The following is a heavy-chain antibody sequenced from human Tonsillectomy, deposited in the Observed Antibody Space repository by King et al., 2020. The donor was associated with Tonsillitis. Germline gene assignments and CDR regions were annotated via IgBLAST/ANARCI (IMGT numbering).Heavy chain of an antibody. J-gene: IGHJ4*02. D-gene: IGHD3-3*01. CDR3: ARMNYDFWSGYYGDYFDY. CDR1: GFTFSIYS. CDR2: ISSSSSYI. V-gene: IGHV3-21*01. Sequence: VQLVESGGGLVKPGGSLRLSCAASGFTFSIYSMNWFRQAPGKGLEWVSSISSSSSYIYYADSVKGRFTIPRDNAKNSLYLQMNSLRAEDTAVYYCARMNYDFWSGYYGDYFDYWGQGTLVTVSS.